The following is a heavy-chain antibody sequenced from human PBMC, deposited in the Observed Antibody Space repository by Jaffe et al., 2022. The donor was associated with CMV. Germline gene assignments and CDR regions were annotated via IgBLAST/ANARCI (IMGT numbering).Heavy chain of an antibody. V-gene: IGHV4-34*01. CDR3: ARTRYCGGDCYPIDY. J-gene: IGHJ4*02. D-gene: IGHD2-21*02. CDR2: INHSGST. CDR1: GGSFSGYY. Sequence: QVQLQQWGAGLLKPSETLSLTCAVYGGSFSGYYWSWIRQPPGKGLEWIGEINHSGSTNYNPSLKSRVTISVDTSKNQFSLKLSSVTAADTAVYYCARTRYCGGDCYPIDYWGQGTLVTVSS.